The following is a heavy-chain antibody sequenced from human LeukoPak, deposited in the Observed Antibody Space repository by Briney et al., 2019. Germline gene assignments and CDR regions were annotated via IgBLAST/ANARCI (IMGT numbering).Heavy chain of an antibody. J-gene: IGHJ6*03. CDR1: RIASSAAT. V-gene: IGHV3-48*01. Sequence: PRGSLSPSCALSRIASSAATRTSGSQAPGKGLEWDSYISSSSTTIYYADSVKGRFTISRDNAKNSLYLQMNLMGAEDTAVDCYARAHMAPYDNGYYYLDVWGKGTTVTVSS. CDR2: ISSSSTTI. CDR3: ARAHMAPYDNGYYYLDV. D-gene: IGHD3-9*01.